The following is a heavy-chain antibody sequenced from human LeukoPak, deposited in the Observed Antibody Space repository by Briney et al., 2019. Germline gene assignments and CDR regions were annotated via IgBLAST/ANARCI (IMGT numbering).Heavy chain of an antibody. D-gene: IGHD3-3*01. CDR2: ISYDGSNK. V-gene: IGHV3-30*04. CDR3: ARAGTPGITIFGVVSI. Sequence: GGSLRLSCAASGFTFSSYAMSWVRQAPGKGLEWVAVISYDGSNKYYADSVKGRFTISRDNSKNTLYLQMNSLRAEDTAVYYCARAGTPGITIFGVVSIWGQGTLVTVSS. CDR1: GFTFSSYA. J-gene: IGHJ4*02.